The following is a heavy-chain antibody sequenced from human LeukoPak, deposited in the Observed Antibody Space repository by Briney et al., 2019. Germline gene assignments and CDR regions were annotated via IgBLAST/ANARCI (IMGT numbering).Heavy chain of an antibody. J-gene: IGHJ4*02. CDR3: ARGSTVVTPDSNYFDY. CDR2: ISSSSSYI. V-gene: IGHV3-21*01. D-gene: IGHD4-23*01. Sequence: GGSLRLSCAASGFTFSSYSMNWVRQAPGKGLEWVSSISSSSSYIYYADSVKGRFTISRDNAKNSLYLQMNSLRADDTAVYYCARGSTVVTPDSNYFDYWGQGTLVTVSS. CDR1: GFTFSSYS.